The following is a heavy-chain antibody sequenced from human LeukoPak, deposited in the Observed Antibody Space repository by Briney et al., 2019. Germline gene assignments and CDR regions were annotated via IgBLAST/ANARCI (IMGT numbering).Heavy chain of an antibody. CDR1: GFTFSSYN. CDR2: ISSSSSSTMYYI. J-gene: IGHJ3*02. CDR3: VRDWEAFDI. V-gene: IGHV3-48*01. D-gene: IGHD1-26*01. Sequence: GGSLRLSCAASGFTFSSYNMNWVRQAPGKGLQWVSYISSSSSSTMYYIYYADSVKGRFTISRDNAKNSLYLQMNSLRVEDTAVYYCVRDWEAFDIWGQGTMVTVSS.